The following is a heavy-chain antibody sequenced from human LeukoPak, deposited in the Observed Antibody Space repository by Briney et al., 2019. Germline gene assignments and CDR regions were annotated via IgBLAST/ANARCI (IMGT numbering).Heavy chain of an antibody. CDR2: IIPIFGTA. Sequence: SVKVSCKASGYTFTSYGISWVRQAPGQGLEWMGGIIPIFGTANYAQKFQGRVTITADESTSTAYMELSSLRSEDTAVYYCARGSDMGTVTIDYWGQGTLVTVSS. CDR1: GYTFTSYG. CDR3: ARGSDMGTVTIDY. V-gene: IGHV1-69*13. J-gene: IGHJ4*02. D-gene: IGHD4-17*01.